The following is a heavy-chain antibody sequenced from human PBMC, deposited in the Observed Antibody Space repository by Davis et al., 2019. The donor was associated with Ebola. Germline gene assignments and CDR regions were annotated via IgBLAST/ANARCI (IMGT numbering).Heavy chain of an antibody. J-gene: IGHJ3*02. Sequence: GESLKISCAASGFTFSHYSMAWVRQAPEKGLEWVSSISSSSRYIYYADSLKGRFTISRESAKNSLYLQMNSLSAEDTAVYYCARGWDYRDAFEMWGQGTMVTVSS. V-gene: IGHV3-21*01. D-gene: IGHD1-7*01. CDR3: ARGWDYRDAFEM. CDR2: ISSSSRYI. CDR1: GFTFSHYS.